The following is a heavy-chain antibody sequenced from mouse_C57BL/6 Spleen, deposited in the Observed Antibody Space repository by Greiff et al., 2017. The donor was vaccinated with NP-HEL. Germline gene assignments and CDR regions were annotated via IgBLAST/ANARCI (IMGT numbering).Heavy chain of an antibody. D-gene: IGHD1-1*01. Sequence: EVQRVESGGGLVKPGGSLKLSCAASGFTFSDYGMHWVRQAPEKGLEWVAYISSGSSTIYYADTVKGRFTISRDNAKNTLCMQMTSLRSEDTAMYYCARRGSNLYYAMDYWGQGTSVTVSS. V-gene: IGHV5-17*01. J-gene: IGHJ4*01. CDR3: ARRGSNLYYAMDY. CDR1: GFTFSDYG. CDR2: ISSGSSTI.